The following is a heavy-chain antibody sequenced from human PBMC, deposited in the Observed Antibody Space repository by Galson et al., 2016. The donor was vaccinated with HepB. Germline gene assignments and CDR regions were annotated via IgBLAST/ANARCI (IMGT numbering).Heavy chain of an antibody. Sequence: SLRLSCAASGFTFSSYWMHWVRQAPGKGLVWVSRINSDESNTNYADSVKGRFTISRDNAKNTLYLQMNSLRAEDTAVYYCARQYSSPSFYYGMDVWGQGTTVTVSS. D-gene: IGHD6-6*01. CDR1: GFTFSSYW. J-gene: IGHJ6*02. CDR2: INSDESNT. V-gene: IGHV3-74*01. CDR3: ARQYSSPSFYYGMDV.